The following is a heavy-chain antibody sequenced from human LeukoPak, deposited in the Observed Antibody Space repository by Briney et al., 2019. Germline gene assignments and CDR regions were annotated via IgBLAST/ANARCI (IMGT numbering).Heavy chain of an antibody. J-gene: IGHJ4*02. Sequence: GGSLRLSCAASGFTFSNAWMSWVRQAPGKGLEWVGRIKSKTDGGTTDYAAPVKGRFTISRDDSKNTLYLQMNSLKTEDTAVYYCATIVVVTAGDYWGQGTLVTVSS. V-gene: IGHV3-15*01. CDR2: IKSKTDGGTT. CDR1: GFTFSNAW. CDR3: ATIVVVTAGDY. D-gene: IGHD2-21*02.